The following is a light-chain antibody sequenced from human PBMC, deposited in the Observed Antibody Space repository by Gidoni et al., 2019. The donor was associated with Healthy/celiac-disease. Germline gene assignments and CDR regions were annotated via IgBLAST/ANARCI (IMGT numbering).Light chain of an antibody. CDR3: QQLNSYPRT. Sequence: DIQFTQSPSFLSASVADRVTIPCRASQGISSYLAWYQQQPGKAPKLLIYSASTLQSGVPSRFSGSRSGTEFTLTISSLQPEDFATYYCQQLNSYPRTFGQGTKLEIK. J-gene: IGKJ2*01. V-gene: IGKV1-9*01. CDR2: SAS. CDR1: QGISSY.